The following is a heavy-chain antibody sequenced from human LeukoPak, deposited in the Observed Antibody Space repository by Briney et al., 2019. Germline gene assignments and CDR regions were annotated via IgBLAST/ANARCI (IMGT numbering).Heavy chain of an antibody. J-gene: IGHJ4*02. CDR2: ISSSGSTI. V-gene: IGHV3-48*04. CDR3: VRGGIPPDY. Sequence: PGRSLRLSCAASGFTFSSYGMHWVRQAPGKGLEWVSYISSSGSTIYYADSVKGRFTISRDNAKNSLYLQMNSLRAEDTAVYYCVRGGIPPDYWGQGTLVTVSS. D-gene: IGHD2-2*02. CDR1: GFTFSSYG.